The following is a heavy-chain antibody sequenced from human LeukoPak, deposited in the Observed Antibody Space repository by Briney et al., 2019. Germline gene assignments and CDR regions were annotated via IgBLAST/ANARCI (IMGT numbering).Heavy chain of an antibody. Sequence: SSVKVSCKASGGTFSSYAISWVRQAPGQGLEWMRRIIPIFGPANYPQNFQGRVTISTDKSTTTVYMELSSLRFDDTAVYYCARDDRLWGGNPNMDVWGKGTTVTVS. CDR3: ARDDRLWGGNPNMDV. CDR1: GGTFSSYA. CDR2: IIPIFGPA. J-gene: IGHJ6*03. D-gene: IGHD4-23*01. V-gene: IGHV1-69*05.